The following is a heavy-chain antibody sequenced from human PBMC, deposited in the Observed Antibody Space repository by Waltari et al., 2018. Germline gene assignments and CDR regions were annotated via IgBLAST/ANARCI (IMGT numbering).Heavy chain of an antibody. CDR3: ARGLGYSSGWYWFDP. V-gene: IGHV4-4*02. J-gene: IGHJ5*02. CDR2: IYHSGST. Sequence: QVQLQESGPGLVKPSGTLSLTCAVSGGSISSSNWWSWVRPPPGKGLEWIGEIYHSGSTNYNPSLKSRVTLSVDKSKNQFSLKLSSVTAADTAVYYCARGLGYSSGWYWFDPWGQGTLVTVSS. CDR1: GGSISSSNW. D-gene: IGHD6-19*01.